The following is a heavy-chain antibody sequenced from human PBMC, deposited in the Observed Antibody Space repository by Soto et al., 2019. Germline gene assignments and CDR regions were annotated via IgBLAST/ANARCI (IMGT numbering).Heavy chain of an antibody. CDR3: AKASWYEDYFDY. J-gene: IGHJ4*02. V-gene: IGHV3-23*01. CDR2: ISGSGGRT. D-gene: IGHD6-13*01. Sequence: GGSLRLSCAASGFTFSSYAMSWVRQAPGKGLEWVSAISGSGGRTYYADSVKGRFTISRDNSKNTLYLQMNRLRAEDTAVYYCAKASWYEDYFDYWGQGTLVTVSS. CDR1: GFTFSSYA.